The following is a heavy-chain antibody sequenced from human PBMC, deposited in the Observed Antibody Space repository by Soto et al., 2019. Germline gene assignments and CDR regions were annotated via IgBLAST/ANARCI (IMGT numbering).Heavy chain of an antibody. CDR3: ARERSSSPRADEYYGMDV. Sequence: SGGTISGGNWWSCGRQPPGKRLEWIGEIYHSGSNNYNASLKSRVTISVDTSKTKFSLNLRSVTQADTAVYYCARERSSSPRADEYYGMDVWV. CDR2: IYHSGSN. D-gene: IGHD6-13*01. V-gene: IGHV4-4*02. CDR1: GGTISGGNW. J-gene: IGHJ6*02.